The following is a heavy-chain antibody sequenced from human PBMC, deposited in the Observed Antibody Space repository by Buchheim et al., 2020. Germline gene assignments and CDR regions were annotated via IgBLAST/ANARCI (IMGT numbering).Heavy chain of an antibody. D-gene: IGHD2-15*01. CDR3: ARGIVVVVAAIDYYYYGMDV. CDR2: INHSGST. V-gene: IGHV4-34*01. Sequence: QVQLQQWGAGLLKPSETLSLTCAVYGGSFSGYYWSWIRQPPGKGLEWIGEINHSGSTNYNPSLKSRVTISVDTSKHQFSLKLSSVTAADTAVYYCARGIVVVVAAIDYYYYGMDVWGQGTT. J-gene: IGHJ6*02. CDR1: GGSFSGYY.